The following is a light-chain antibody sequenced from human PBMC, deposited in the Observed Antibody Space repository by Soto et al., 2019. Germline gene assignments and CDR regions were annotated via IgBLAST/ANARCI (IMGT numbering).Light chain of an antibody. CDR1: SSDVGGYNY. CDR3: SSYTSSSTYNSV. CDR2: EVS. J-gene: IGLJ1*01. Sequence: QSVLTQPASVSGPPGQSITISCTGTSSDVGGYNYVSWYQQHPGKAPKLMIYEVSNRPSGVSNRFSGSKSGNTASLTISGLQAEDEADYYCSSYTSSSTYNSVFGTGTKVTVL. V-gene: IGLV2-14*01.